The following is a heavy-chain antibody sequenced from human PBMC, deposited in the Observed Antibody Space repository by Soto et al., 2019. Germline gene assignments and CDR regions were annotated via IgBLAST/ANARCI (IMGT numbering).Heavy chain of an antibody. Sequence: EVQLVESGVGLVKPGGSLRLSCAASGFTFSSYSMNWVRQAPGKGLEWVSSISSSSSYIYYADSVKGRFTISRDNAKNSLYLQMNSLRAEDTAVYYCAPVSCSSTSCDDAFGILGQWRMVTVSS. CDR1: GFTFSSYS. CDR2: ISSSSSYI. D-gene: IGHD2-2*01. V-gene: IGHV3-21*01. J-gene: IGHJ3*02. CDR3: APVSCSSTSCDDAFGI.